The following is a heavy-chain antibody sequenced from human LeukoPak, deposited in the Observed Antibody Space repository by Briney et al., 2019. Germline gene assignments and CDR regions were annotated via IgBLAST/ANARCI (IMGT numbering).Heavy chain of an antibody. CDR2: ISPYNGNT. D-gene: IGHD5-12*01. CDR3: AREVATTSQDY. J-gene: IGHJ4*02. Sequence: PRASVKVSCKASGFNFTSYVISGGRQAPGQGLGGMGWISPYNGNTNDAQKLQGRVTMTTDTSTNTAYMELRSLRSDDTAVYYCAREVATTSQDYWGQGTLVTVSS. V-gene: IGHV1-18*01. CDR1: GFNFTSYV.